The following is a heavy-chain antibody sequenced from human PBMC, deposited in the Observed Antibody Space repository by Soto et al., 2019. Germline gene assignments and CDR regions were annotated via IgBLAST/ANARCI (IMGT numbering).Heavy chain of an antibody. Sequence: AASVKVSCKASGYTFTSYDINWVRQATGQGLEWMGWMNPNSGNTGYAQKFQGRVTMTRNTSISTAYMELSSLRSEDTAVYYCARVGLAITMVRGVTGGMDVWGQGTTVTVSS. V-gene: IGHV1-8*01. J-gene: IGHJ6*02. CDR1: GYTFTSYD. D-gene: IGHD3-10*01. CDR3: ARVGLAITMVRGVTGGMDV. CDR2: MNPNSGNT.